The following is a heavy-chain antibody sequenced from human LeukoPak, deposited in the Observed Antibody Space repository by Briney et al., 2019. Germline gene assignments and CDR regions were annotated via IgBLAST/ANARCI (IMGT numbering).Heavy chain of an antibody. J-gene: IGHJ4*02. CDR3: ARNGRVRRVVKDLFEY. Sequence: ASVKVSCKASGYTFTNYAINWVRQAPGQGLEWMGRVSPYNGNTYYSQRFQDRVIITKDTSTGTAYMDLRDLRTDDTAMYYCARNGRVRRVVKDLFEYWGQGTLVAVSS. D-gene: IGHD3-10*01. CDR1: GYTFTNYA. V-gene: IGHV1-18*01. CDR2: VSPYNGNT.